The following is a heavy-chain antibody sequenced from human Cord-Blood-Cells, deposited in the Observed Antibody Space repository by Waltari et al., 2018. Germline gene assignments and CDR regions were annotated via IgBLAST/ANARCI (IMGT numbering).Heavy chain of an antibody. D-gene: IGHD3-22*01. CDR1: GFTFSRYG. CDR2: IWYDGNNK. Sequence: QVQLVESGGGVVQPGRSLRLSCAASGFTFSRYGMHWVRQAPGQGLEWVAVIWYDGNNKYYADAVKGRFTISRDNSKNTLYLQMNSLRAEDTAVYYCARDGPGIDYDSSGYYGYWGQGTLVTVSS. V-gene: IGHV3-33*01. J-gene: IGHJ4*02. CDR3: ARDGPGIDYDSSGYYGY.